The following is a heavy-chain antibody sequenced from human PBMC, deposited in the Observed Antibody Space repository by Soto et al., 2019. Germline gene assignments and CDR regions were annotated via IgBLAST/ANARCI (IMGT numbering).Heavy chain of an antibody. D-gene: IGHD3-3*01. CDR1: GYTFTGYY. CDR2: INPNSGGT. Sequence: ASVKVSCKASGYTFTGYYMHWVRQAPGQGLEWMGWINPNSGGTNYAQKFQGWVTMTRDTSISTAYMELSRLRSDDTAVYYCAGGYYDFYYMDVWGKGTTVTVSS. J-gene: IGHJ6*03. V-gene: IGHV1-2*04. CDR3: AGGYYDFYYMDV.